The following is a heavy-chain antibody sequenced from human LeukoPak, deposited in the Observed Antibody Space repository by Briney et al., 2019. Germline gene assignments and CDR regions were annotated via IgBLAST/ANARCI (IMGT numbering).Heavy chain of an antibody. CDR1: GGSFSGYY. V-gene: IGHV4-34*01. J-gene: IGHJ4*02. Sequence: SETLSLTCAVYGGSFSGYYWSWIRQPPGKGLAWIGEINHSGSTNYNPSLKSRVTISVDTSKNQFSLKLSSVTAADTAVYYRAGTQYYYDSSRYWVYWGQGTLVTVSS. D-gene: IGHD3-22*01. CDR3: AGTQYYYDSSRYWVY. CDR2: INHSGST.